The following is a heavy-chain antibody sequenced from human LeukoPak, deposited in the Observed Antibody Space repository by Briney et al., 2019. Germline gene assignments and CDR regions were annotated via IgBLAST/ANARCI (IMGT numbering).Heavy chain of an antibody. V-gene: IGHV3-23*01. CDR1: GFTFSSYA. D-gene: IGHD6-19*01. Sequence: GGSLRLSCAASGFTFSSYAMSWVRQAPGKGLEWVSAISGSGGSTYCADSVKGRFTISRDNSKNTLYLQMNSLRAEDTAVYYCADQVRGWTSFDYWGQGTLVTDSS. J-gene: IGHJ4*02. CDR2: ISGSGGST. CDR3: ADQVRGWTSFDY.